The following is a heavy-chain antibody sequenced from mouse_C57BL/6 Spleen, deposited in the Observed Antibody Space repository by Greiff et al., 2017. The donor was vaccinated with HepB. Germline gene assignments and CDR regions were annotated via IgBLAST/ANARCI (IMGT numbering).Heavy chain of an antibody. CDR1: GYSFTGYY. CDR2: INPSTGGT. V-gene: IGHV1-42*01. Sequence: VQLKQSGPELVKPGASVKISCKASGYSFTGYYMNWVKQSPEKSLEWIGEINPSTGGTTYNQKFKAKATLTVDKSSSTAYMQLKSLTSEDSAVYYCARIDGYSFAYWGQGTLVTVSA. CDR3: ARIDGYSFAY. D-gene: IGHD2-3*01. J-gene: IGHJ3*01.